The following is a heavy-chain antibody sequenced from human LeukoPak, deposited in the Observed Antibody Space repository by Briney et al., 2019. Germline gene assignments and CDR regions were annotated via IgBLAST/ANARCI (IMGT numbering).Heavy chain of an antibody. D-gene: IGHD2-2*01. CDR1: GYTLTELS. CDR2: FDPEDGET. Sequence: GASVKVSCKVSGYTLTELSMHWVRQAPGKGLEWMGGFDPEDGETIYAQKFQGRVTMTEDTSTDTVYMELSSLRSEDTAVYYCARSRIDCSSTSCHAFDIWGQGTMVTVSS. J-gene: IGHJ3*02. V-gene: IGHV1-24*01. CDR3: ARSRIDCSSTSCHAFDI.